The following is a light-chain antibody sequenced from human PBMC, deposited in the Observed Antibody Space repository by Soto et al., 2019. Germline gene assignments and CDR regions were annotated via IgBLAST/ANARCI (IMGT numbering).Light chain of an antibody. J-gene: IGLJ3*02. CDR2: GNS. CDR1: SSNIGAGYD. CDR3: QSYDSSLSGWV. Sequence: QSALTQPPSVSGAPGQRVTISCTGSSSNIGAGYDVHWYQQLPGTAPKLLIYGNSNRPSGVPDRFSGSKSGTSAFLAITGLQAEDEADYYCQSYDSSLSGWVFGGGTKLTVL. V-gene: IGLV1-40*01.